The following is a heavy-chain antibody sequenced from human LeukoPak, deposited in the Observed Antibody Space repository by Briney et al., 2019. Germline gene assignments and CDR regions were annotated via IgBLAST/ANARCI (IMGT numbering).Heavy chain of an antibody. V-gene: IGHV3-7*01. J-gene: IGHJ4*02. CDR3: ARGGYCSSASCYLDN. D-gene: IGHD2-2*01. CDR1: GFTFSTYS. Sequence: PGGSLRLSCAASGFTFSTYSMNWVRQAPGKGLEWVANIKQDGSEKFYVDSVKGRFTISRDSAKSSLYLQMNSLRAEDTAVYYCARGGYCSSASCYLDNWGQGTLVTVSS. CDR2: IKQDGSEK.